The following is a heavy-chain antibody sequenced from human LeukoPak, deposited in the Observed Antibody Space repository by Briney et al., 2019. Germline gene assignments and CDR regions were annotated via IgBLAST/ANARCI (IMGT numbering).Heavy chain of an antibody. J-gene: IGHJ3*02. CDR3: ARESWSYAFDI. CDR1: GFTFSSYG. CDR2: ISYDGSNK. Sequence: TGGSLRLSCAASGFTFSSYGMHWVRQAPGKGLEWVAVISYDGSNKYYADSVKGRSTISRDNSKNTLYLQMNSLRAEDTAVYYCARESWSYAFDIWGQGTMVTVSS. V-gene: IGHV3-30*03. D-gene: IGHD2-8*01.